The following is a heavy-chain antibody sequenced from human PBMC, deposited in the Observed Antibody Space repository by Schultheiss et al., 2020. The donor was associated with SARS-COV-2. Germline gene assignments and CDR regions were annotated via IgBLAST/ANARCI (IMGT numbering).Heavy chain of an antibody. Sequence: SETLSLTCAVYGGSFSGYYWSWIRQPPGKGLEWIGSIYYSGSTYYNPSLKSRVTISVDTSKNQFSLKLSSVTAADTAVYYCARAAHKLGRFDYWGQGMLVTVSS. J-gene: IGHJ4*02. CDR3: ARAAHKLGRFDY. CDR1: GGSFSGYY. CDR2: IYYSGST. V-gene: IGHV4-34*01. D-gene: IGHD7-27*01.